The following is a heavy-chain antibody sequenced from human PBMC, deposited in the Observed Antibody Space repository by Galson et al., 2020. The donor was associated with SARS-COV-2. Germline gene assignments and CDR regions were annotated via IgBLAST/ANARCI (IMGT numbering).Heavy chain of an antibody. CDR3: ARDRIATRRIFDY. J-gene: IGHJ4*02. D-gene: IGHD6-6*01. CDR2: ISSSGSYT. CDR1: GFTLGDYY. V-gene: IGHV3-11*06. Sequence: GSLRLSCAASGFTLGDYYMTWIRQAPGKGLEWVSYISSSGSYTDYADSMKGRFTISRDNAKNSLYLQVNSLRAEDTAVYYCARDRIATRRIFDYWGQGTLVTVSS.